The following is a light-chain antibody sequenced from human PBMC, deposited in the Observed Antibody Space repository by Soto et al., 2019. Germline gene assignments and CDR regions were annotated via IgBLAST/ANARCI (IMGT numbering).Light chain of an antibody. J-gene: IGKJ1*01. V-gene: IGKV1-5*03. Sequence: DIQMTQSPSTLSGSVGDRVTITGRASQTISSWLAWYQQKPGKAPTLLIYKASTLKSGVPSRSSGSGSGTEFTLTISGLQPEDFATYSCQQSSSSVRTFGQGTKVDI. CDR3: QQSSSSVRT. CDR2: KAS. CDR1: QTISSW.